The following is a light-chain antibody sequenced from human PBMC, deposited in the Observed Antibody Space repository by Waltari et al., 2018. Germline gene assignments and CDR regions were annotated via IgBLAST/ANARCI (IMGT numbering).Light chain of an antibody. CDR3: QQYDDVPYT. CDR2: DAS. CDR1: QYIGHN. Sequence: DIQMTQSPSSLSASVGDRVTITCQASQYIGHNVIWYQQKPPKAPKLLSYDASKLETGVPSRFSGSGSGTHFSLTINSLQPEDFATYYCQQYDDVPYTFGQGTKLEIQ. J-gene: IGKJ2*01. V-gene: IGKV1-33*01.